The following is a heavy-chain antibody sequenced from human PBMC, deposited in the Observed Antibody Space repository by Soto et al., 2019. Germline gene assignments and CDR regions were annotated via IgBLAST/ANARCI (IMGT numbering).Heavy chain of an antibody. CDR2: ITSSGTTV. CDR3: ARCSSNWAYYFDF. Sequence: EVHLVESGGGLVQPGGSLRLSCAASGFTFSSYSLNWVRQAPGKGLEWVSYITSSGTTVYYADSVRGRFTISRDNAKNSLSLQMNSLRDDDTAVYYCARCSSNWAYYFDFWGQGTLVTVSS. V-gene: IGHV3-48*02. J-gene: IGHJ4*02. D-gene: IGHD6-13*01. CDR1: GFTFSSYS.